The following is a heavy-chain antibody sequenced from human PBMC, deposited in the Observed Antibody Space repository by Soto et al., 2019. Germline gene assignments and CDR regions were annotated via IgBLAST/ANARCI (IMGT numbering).Heavy chain of an antibody. CDR3: ARDEIRFSWAYGMDV. V-gene: IGHV3-30-3*01. D-gene: IGHD3-3*01. J-gene: IGHJ6*02. Sequence: QVQLVESGGGVVQPGRSLRLSCAASGFTFSSYAMHWVRQAPGKGLEWVAVISYDGSNKYYADSVKGRFTISRENSKNTLYMQMNSLRTEDTAVYCCARDEIRFSWAYGMDVWGQGTTVTVSS. CDR1: GFTFSSYA. CDR2: ISYDGSNK.